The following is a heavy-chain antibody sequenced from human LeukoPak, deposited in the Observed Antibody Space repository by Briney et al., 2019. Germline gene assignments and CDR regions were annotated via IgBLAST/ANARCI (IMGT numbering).Heavy chain of an antibody. CDR3: AREVGYSSSWYDY. CDR2: IYYSGST. CDR1: GGSISSYY. V-gene: IGHV4-59*12. Sequence: SETLSLTCTVSGGSISSYYWSWIRQPPGKGLEWIGNIYYSGSTNYNPSLKSRVTISVDTSKNQFSLKLSSVTAADTAVYYCAREVGYSSSWYDYWGQGTLVTVSS. J-gene: IGHJ4*02. D-gene: IGHD6-13*01.